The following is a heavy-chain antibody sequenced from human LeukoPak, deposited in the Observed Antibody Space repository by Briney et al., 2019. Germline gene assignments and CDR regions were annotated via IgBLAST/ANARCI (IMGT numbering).Heavy chain of an antibody. CDR1: GFTFSNYA. CDR3: VKAEPGAWYSYFDF. V-gene: IGHV3-23*01. CDR2: ISASGSTT. D-gene: IGHD2-21*02. J-gene: IGHJ4*02. Sequence: GGSLRLSCAASGFTFSNYAMNWIRQAPGKGLEWVSAISASGSTTYTSDSVRGRATISRDNSRNTLSLQLNGLRAEGTAIYLCVKAEPGAWYSYFDFWGQGALVTVSS.